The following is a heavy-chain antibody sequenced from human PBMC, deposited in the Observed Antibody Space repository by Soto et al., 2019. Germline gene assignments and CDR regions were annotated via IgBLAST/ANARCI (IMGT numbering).Heavy chain of an antibody. J-gene: IGHJ6*02. D-gene: IGHD4-17*01. V-gene: IGHV3-21*01. CDR2: ISSSSSYI. Sequence: GGSLRLSCAASGFTFSSYSMNWVRQAPGKGLEWVSSISSSSSYIYYADSVKGRFTISRDNAKNSLYLQMNSLRAEDTAVYYCAREGSQTTVTTYSYYYGMDVWGQGTTVTVSS. CDR1: GFTFSSYS. CDR3: AREGSQTTVTTYSYYYGMDV.